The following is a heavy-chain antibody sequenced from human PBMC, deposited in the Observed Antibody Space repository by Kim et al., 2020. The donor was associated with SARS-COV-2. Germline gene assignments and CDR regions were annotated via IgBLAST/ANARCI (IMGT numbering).Heavy chain of an antibody. V-gene: IGHV1-46*01. Sequence: SGGRTSYAQKFQGGVTMTRDTSTSTVYMELSSLRSEDTAVYYCARGDFDYWGQGTLVTVSS. CDR3: ARGDFDY. CDR2: SGGRT. J-gene: IGHJ4*02.